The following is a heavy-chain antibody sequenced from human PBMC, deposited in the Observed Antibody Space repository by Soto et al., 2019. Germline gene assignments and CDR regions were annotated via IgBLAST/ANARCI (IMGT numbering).Heavy chain of an antibody. V-gene: IGHV3-48*02. CDR1: GFTFSSYS. D-gene: IGHD5-18*01. CDR2: ISSSSSTI. Sequence: GGSLRLSCAASGFTFSSYSMNWVRQAPGKGLEWVSYISSSSSTIYYADSVKGRFTISRDNAKNSLYLQMNSLRDEDTAVYYCARDGSNTAMVHYYYYYGMDVWGQGTTVTVSS. CDR3: ARDGSNTAMVHYYYYYGMDV. J-gene: IGHJ6*02.